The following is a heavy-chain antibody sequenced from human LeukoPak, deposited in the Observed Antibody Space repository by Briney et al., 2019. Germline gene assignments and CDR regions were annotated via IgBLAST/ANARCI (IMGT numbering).Heavy chain of an antibody. D-gene: IGHD5-18*01. Sequence: PSETLSLTCAVYGGSFSGYYWSWIRQPPGKGLEWIGEINHSGSTNYNPSLKSRVTISVDTSKNQFSLKLSSVTAADTAVYYCARDIKSGYSYGYFYYYYMDVWGKGTTVTVSS. CDR2: INHSGST. J-gene: IGHJ6*03. CDR1: GGSFSGYY. V-gene: IGHV4-34*01. CDR3: ARDIKSGYSYGYFYYYYMDV.